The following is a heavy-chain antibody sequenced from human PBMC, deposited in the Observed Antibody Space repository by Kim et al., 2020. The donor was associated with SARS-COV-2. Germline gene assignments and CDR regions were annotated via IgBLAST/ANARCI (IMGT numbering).Heavy chain of an antibody. J-gene: IGHJ5*02. D-gene: IGHD3-22*01. V-gene: IGHV1-3*01. CDR3: ARDDSSGYVNWFDP. Sequence: SQKFQGRVTITRDTSASTAYMELSSLRSEDTAVYYCARDDSSGYVNWFDPWGQGTLVTVSS.